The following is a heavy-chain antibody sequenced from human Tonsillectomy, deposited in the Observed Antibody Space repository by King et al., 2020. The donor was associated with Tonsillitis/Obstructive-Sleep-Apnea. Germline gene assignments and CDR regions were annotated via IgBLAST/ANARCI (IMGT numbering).Heavy chain of an antibody. V-gene: IGHV1-69*09. CDR3: ARVIRVAAAGVIWFDP. Sequence: QLVQSGAEVKKPGSSVKVSCKASGGTFSSYAISWVRQAPGQGLEWMGRIIPILGIANYAQKFQGRVTITADKSTSTAYMELSSLRSEDTAVYYCARVIRVAAAGVIWFDPWGQGTLVTVSS. J-gene: IGHJ5*02. D-gene: IGHD6-13*01. CDR1: GGTFSSYA. CDR2: IIPILGIA.